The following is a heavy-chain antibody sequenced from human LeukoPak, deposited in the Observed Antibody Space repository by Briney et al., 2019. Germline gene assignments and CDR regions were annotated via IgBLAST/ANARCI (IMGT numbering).Heavy chain of an antibody. J-gene: IGHJ2*01. D-gene: IGHD1-7*01. CDR1: GFTFSSCE. Sequence: GGSLRLSCAASGFTFSSCEMNWVRQAPGKGLEWASYISSSGSTIYYADSVKGRFTISRDNAKNSLYLQMNSLRAEDTAVYYCAREKLGPDWYFDLWGRGTLVTVSS. CDR3: AREKLGPDWYFDL. CDR2: ISSSGSTI. V-gene: IGHV3-48*03.